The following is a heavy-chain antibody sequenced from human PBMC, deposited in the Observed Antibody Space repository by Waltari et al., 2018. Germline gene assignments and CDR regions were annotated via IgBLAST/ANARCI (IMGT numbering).Heavy chain of an antibody. D-gene: IGHD6-13*01. CDR1: GGSISSHY. CDR2: IYYSGST. CDR3: ARRKRQQLVRFWVGAFDI. Sequence: QVQLQESGPGLVKPSETLSLTCTVSGGSISSHYWSWIRQPPGKGLEWIGYIYYSGSTNYNPSLKSRVTISVDTSKNQFSLKLSSVTAADTAVYYWARRKRQQLVRFWVGAFDIWGQGTMVTVSS. V-gene: IGHV4-59*11. J-gene: IGHJ3*02.